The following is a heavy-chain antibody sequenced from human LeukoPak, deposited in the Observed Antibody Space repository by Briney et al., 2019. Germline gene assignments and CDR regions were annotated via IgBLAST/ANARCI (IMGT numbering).Heavy chain of an antibody. J-gene: IGHJ4*02. V-gene: IGHV4-59*01. CDR1: GDSISNYY. D-gene: IGHD4-23*01. CDR2: IYYSGST. CDR3: ARAATVVTNLDY. Sequence: SETLSLTCTVSGDSISNYYWSWIRQPPGKGLEWIGYIYYSGSTNYNPSLKSRVTISVDTSKNQFSLKLSSVTAADTAVYYCARAATVVTNLDYWGQGTLVTVSS.